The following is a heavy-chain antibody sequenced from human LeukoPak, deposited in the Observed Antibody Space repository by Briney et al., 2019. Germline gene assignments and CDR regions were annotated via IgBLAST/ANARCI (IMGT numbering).Heavy chain of an antibody. CDR3: ATALYYYDSSGYYLDAFDI. V-gene: IGHV5-51*01. CDR1: GYSFTSYW. D-gene: IGHD3-22*01. CDR2: IYPGDSDT. Sequence: GESLKISCKGSGYSFTSYWIGWVRQMPGKGLEWMGIIYPGDSDTRYSPSFQGQVTILADKSISTAYLQWSSLKASDTAMYYCATALYYYDSSGYYLDAFDIWGQGTMVTVSS. J-gene: IGHJ3*02.